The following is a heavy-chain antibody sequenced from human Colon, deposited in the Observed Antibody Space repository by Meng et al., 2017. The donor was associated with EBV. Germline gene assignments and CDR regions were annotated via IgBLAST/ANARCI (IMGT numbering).Heavy chain of an antibody. Sequence: QVQLQESGPGLVKPSGXLSLTCAVSGGSISSSNWWSWVRQPPGKGLEWIGEIYHSGSTNYNPSLKSRVTISVDKSKNQFSLKMRSVTAADTAVYYCARQAPYYFDSSGRFDYWGQGTLVTVSS. J-gene: IGHJ4*02. CDR3: ARQAPYYFDSSGRFDY. D-gene: IGHD3-22*01. CDR2: IYHSGST. CDR1: GGSISSSNW. V-gene: IGHV4-4*02.